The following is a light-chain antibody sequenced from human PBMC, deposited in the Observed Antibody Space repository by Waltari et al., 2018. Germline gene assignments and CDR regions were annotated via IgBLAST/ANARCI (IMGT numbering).Light chain of an antibody. CDR2: EVS. CDR1: SSDIGSPNL. V-gene: IGLV2-23*02. Sequence: QSALTQPASVSGSPGQSITISCPGTSSDIGSPNLVSWYQQHPGKAAKLMIYEVSKRPSVVSNRFSGSKSGNRASLTISGLQAEDEADYYCCSYAGSSTLDVVFGGGTKLTVL. CDR3: CSYAGSSTLDVV. J-gene: IGLJ2*01.